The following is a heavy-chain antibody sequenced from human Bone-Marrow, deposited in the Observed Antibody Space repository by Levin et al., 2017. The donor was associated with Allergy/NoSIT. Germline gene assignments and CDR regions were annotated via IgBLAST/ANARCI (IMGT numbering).Heavy chain of an antibody. Sequence: SQTLSLTCTVSGGSIRSGDYYWSWIRQPPGKGLEWIGYIYYSGSTYYNPSLKSRVTISVDTSKNQFSLKLSSVTAADTAVYYCARYHPKISTVGNWFDPWGQGTLVTVSS. D-gene: IGHD4-23*01. CDR2: IYYSGST. CDR3: ARYHPKISTVGNWFDP. J-gene: IGHJ5*02. CDR1: GGSIRSGDYY. V-gene: IGHV4-30-4*01.